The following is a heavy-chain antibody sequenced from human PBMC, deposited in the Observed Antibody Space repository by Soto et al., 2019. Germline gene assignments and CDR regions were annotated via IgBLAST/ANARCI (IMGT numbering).Heavy chain of an antibody. CDR3: ARAVAVAADFDD. J-gene: IGHJ4*02. CDR2: INAGNGNT. Sequence: QVQLVQSGAEEKKPGASVKVSCKASGYTFTGYAMNWVRQAPGQRLEWMGWINAGNGNTKYSQKFQGRVTITRDTSASTAYMELSSLSSEDTAVYYCARAVAVAADFDDWGQGTLVTVSS. CDR1: GYTFTGYA. V-gene: IGHV1-3*05. D-gene: IGHD6-19*01.